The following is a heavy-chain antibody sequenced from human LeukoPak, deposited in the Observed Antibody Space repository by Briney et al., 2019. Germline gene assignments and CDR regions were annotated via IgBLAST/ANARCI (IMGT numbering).Heavy chain of an antibody. J-gene: IGHJ2*01. CDR3: TKAQGMTHCFFDY. V-gene: IGHV3-23*01. Sequence: GGSLRLSCAASGFPFSSYGMSWVRQTPGKGVEWIAVINGDGYMTYYADSVKGRFAVFRDSSENTLYLQMSSLRVDDTAVYYCTKAQGMTHCFFDYWGRGALVTVTS. CDR2: INGDGYMT. CDR1: GFPFSSYG.